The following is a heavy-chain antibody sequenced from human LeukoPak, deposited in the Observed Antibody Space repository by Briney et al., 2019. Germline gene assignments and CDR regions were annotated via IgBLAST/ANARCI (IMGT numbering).Heavy chain of an antibody. V-gene: IGHV4-61*01. J-gene: IGHJ4*02. CDR2: IYYSGST. D-gene: IGHD2-2*02. Sequence: SETLSLTCTVSGGSISSSSYYWSWIRQPPGKGLEWIGYIYYSGSTNYNPSLKSRVTISVDTSKNQFSLKLSSVTAADTAVYYCARGGLYRPFDYWGQGTLVTVSS. CDR3: ARGGLYRPFDY. CDR1: GGSISSSSYY.